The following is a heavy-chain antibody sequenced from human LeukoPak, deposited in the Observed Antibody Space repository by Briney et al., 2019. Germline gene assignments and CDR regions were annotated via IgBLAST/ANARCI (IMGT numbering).Heavy chain of an antibody. CDR3: AQARSSSGYGPLGFY. J-gene: IGHJ1*01. CDR1: GFTFSNAW. V-gene: IGHV3-53*01. Sequence: GGSLRLSCAASGFTFSNAWMSWVRQAPGKGLEFVSVIYAGGDTFYADSVKGRFTISRDSSKNTLYLHMSSLTPEDTAVYYCAQARSSSGYGPLGFYWGQGTLVTVSS. D-gene: IGHD5-12*01. CDR2: IYAGGDT.